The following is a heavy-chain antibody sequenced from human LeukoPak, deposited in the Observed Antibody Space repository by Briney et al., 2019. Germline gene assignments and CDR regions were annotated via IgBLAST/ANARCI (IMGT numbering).Heavy chain of an antibody. CDR3: ARDGAGGGVKLERRYYFDY. V-gene: IGHV1-2*02. Sequence: GASVKVSCKASGYTFTGYYMHWVRQAPGQGREWMGWINPNSGGTNYAQKFQGRVTMTRDTSISTAYMELSRLRSDDTAVYYCARDGAGGGVKLERRYYFDYWGQGTLVTVSS. D-gene: IGHD1-1*01. CDR2: INPNSGGT. CDR1: GYTFTGYY. J-gene: IGHJ4*02.